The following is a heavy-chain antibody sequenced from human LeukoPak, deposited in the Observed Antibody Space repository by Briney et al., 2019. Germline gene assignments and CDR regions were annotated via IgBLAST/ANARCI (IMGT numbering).Heavy chain of an antibody. CDR1: GYTFTSYD. CDR3: ARGLSDILTGYGMDV. CDR2: MNPNSGNT. J-gene: IGHJ6*02. D-gene: IGHD3-9*01. V-gene: IGHV1-8*01. Sequence: ALVKVSCKASGYTFTSYDINWVRQATGQGLEWMGWMNPNSGNTGYAQKFQGRVTMTRNTSISTAYMELSSLRPEDTAVYYCARGLSDILTGYGMDVWGQGTTVTVSS.